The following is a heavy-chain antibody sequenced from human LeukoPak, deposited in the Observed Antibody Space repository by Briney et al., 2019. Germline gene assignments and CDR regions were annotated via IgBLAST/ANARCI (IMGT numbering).Heavy chain of an antibody. Sequence: SETLSLTCAVYGGSFSGYYWSWIRQPPGKGLEWIGEINHSGSTNYNPSLKSRVTISVDTSKNQFSLKLSSVTAADTAVYYCARGTRTLDPWGQGTLVTVSS. J-gene: IGHJ5*02. CDR1: GGSFSGYY. CDR3: ARGTRTLDP. V-gene: IGHV4-34*01. CDR2: INHSGST. D-gene: IGHD2-2*01.